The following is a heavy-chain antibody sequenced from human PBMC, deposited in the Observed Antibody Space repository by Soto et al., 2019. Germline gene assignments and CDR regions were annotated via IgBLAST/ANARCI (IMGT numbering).Heavy chain of an antibody. CDR2: TYYRSKWYT. CDR1: GDSVSSNSAA. J-gene: IGHJ3*02. D-gene: IGHD1-26*01. V-gene: IGHV6-1*01. Sequence: PSQTLSLTCAISGDSVSSNSAAWNWIRQSPSRGLEWLGRTYYRSKWYTDYTVSVKSRITITPDTSKNQVSLQLNSVTPEDTAVYYCARRIGSYYSLDAFDIWGQGTMVTVS. CDR3: ARRIGSYYSLDAFDI.